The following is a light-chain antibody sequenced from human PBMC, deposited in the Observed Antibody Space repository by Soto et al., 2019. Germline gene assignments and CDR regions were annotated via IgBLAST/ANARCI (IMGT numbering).Light chain of an antibody. V-gene: IGLV2-8*01. Sequence: QSALTQSPSASGSPGQSVTLSCTGTSSDVGNYKYVSWYQQHPGKAPKLMIYEVSKRPSGVPDRFSVSKSGNTASLTVSGLQVEDEADYYCSSYAGSNLWVFGGGTKLTVL. J-gene: IGLJ3*02. CDR2: EVS. CDR1: SSDVGNYKY. CDR3: SSYAGSNLWV.